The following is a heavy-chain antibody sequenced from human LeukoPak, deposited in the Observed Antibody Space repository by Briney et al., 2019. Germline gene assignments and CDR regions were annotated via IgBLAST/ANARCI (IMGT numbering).Heavy chain of an antibody. J-gene: IGHJ4*02. V-gene: IGHV5-51*01. CDR3: TRSYYDILTGYYYFDY. Sequence: GESLKISCKGSGYSFTGYWIGWVRQMPGKGLEWMGIIYPGDSDTRYSPSFQGQVTISADKSISTAYLQWSSLKASDTAMYYCTRSYYDILTGYYYFDYWGQGTLVTVSS. D-gene: IGHD3-9*01. CDR1: GYSFTGYW. CDR2: IYPGDSDT.